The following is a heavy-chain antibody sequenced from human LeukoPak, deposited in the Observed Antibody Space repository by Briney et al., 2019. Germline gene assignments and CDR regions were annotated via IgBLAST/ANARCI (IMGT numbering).Heavy chain of an antibody. J-gene: IGHJ6*03. CDR2: INPSGGST. Sequence: GASVKVSCKASGYTFTSYYMHWVRQAPGQGLEWMGIINPSGGSTSYAQKFQGRVTMTRDTSTSTVYMELSSLRSEDTAVYYCARGFSRTDILTGYYPYYYYYYMDVWGKGTTVTVSS. CDR1: GYTFTSYY. V-gene: IGHV1-46*01. D-gene: IGHD3-9*01. CDR3: ARGFSRTDILTGYYPYYYYYYMDV.